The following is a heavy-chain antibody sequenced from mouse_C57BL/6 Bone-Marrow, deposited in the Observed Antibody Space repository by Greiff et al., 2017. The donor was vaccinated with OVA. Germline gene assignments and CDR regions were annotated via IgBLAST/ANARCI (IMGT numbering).Heavy chain of an antibody. CDR1: GYTFTSYT. CDR3: ARGGGYSPLYYFDF. D-gene: IGHD2-3*01. V-gene: IGHV1-4*01. J-gene: IGHJ2*01. CDR2: INPSSGYT. Sequence: VKLMESGAELARPGASVKMSCKASGYTFTSYTMHWVKQRPGQGLEWIGYINPSSGYTKYNQKFKDQATLTADKSSSTASMQLSSLTSEDSAVYYCARGGGYSPLYYFDFWGQGTPLTVSS.